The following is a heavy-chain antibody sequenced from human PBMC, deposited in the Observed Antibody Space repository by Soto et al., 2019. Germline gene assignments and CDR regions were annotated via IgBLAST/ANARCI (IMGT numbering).Heavy chain of an antibody. V-gene: IGHV2-5*02. CDR2: IYWDDDK. D-gene: IGHD3-10*01. Sequence: QITLKESGPTLVKPTQTLTLTCTFSGFSLTTRGVGVGWIRQPPGKALECLALIYWDDDKRYSPSLQSRLSLTKDTSKNQEVLTMTNVDPVDTATYYCAHIPNYYQYNWFDPWGQGTLVSVSS. J-gene: IGHJ5*02. CDR3: AHIPNYYQYNWFDP. CDR1: GFSLTTRGVG.